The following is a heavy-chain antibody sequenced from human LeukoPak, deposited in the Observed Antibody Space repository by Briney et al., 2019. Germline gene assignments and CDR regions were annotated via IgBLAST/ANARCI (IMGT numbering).Heavy chain of an antibody. Sequence: GESLKISCKGSGYSFTSHWIGWVRQMPGKGLEWMGIIYPGDSDTRYSPSFQGQVTISADKSISTAYLQWSSLKASDTAMYYCARDYYGSGSYYYYYGMDVWGQGTTVTVSS. CDR2: IYPGDSDT. J-gene: IGHJ6*02. V-gene: IGHV5-51*01. CDR1: GYSFTSHW. D-gene: IGHD3-10*01. CDR3: ARDYYGSGSYYYYYGMDV.